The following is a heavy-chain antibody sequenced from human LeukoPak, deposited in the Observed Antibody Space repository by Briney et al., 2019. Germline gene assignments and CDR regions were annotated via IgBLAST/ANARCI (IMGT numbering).Heavy chain of an antibody. Sequence: PGGSLRLSCAASGFTFSSFDMHWVRQTPGKGLEWVAGISYDGTNKYYADSVKGRFTISRDRSKNTLYLQMNSLRAEDTAVYYCARECSSGWYVTDYYYGMDVWGQGTTVTVSS. J-gene: IGHJ6*02. CDR3: ARECSSGWYVTDYYYGMDV. V-gene: IGHV3-30-3*01. CDR1: GFTFSSFD. D-gene: IGHD6-19*01. CDR2: ISYDGTNK.